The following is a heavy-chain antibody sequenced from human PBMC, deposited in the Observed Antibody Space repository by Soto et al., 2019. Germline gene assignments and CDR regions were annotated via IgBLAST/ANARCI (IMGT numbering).Heavy chain of an antibody. CDR1: GFTFSTYS. CDR2: ISSGSSYI. CDR3: ARDPDYGHY. J-gene: IGHJ4*02. Sequence: EVQLVESGGGLVKPGGSLRLSCAASGFTFSTYSMNWVRQAPGKGLEWVSSISSGSSYIYYADSVKGRFTISRDNAKNSLYLQMNSLRAQDTAIYYCARDPDYGHYWGQGTLVTVSP. V-gene: IGHV3-21*01. D-gene: IGHD4-17*01.